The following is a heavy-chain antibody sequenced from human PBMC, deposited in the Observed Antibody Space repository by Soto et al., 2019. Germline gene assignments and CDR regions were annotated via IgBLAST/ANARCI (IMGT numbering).Heavy chain of an antibody. J-gene: IGHJ4*02. D-gene: IGHD3-22*01. CDR1: SASLGDHY. CDR2: VHPSGST. Sequence: SETLSLTCAVFSASLGDHYWAWIRQSPDKGLEWIGEVHPSGSTDYNPSLKSRLTLSLDTSKNQFSLKVASVTAADTVVYYCARVKGYYDSSGYGDYWGQGTLVTVSS. V-gene: IGHV4-34*01. CDR3: ARVKGYYDSSGYGDY.